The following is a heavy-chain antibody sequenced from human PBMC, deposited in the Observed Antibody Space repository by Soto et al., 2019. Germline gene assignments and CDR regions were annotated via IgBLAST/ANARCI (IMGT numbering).Heavy chain of an antibody. CDR3: ARWAGQVRDYGGPFDY. Sequence: PGPPVKVSCKASGERFTTYGISWVRQAPGQGLEWMGWISTYNTNTNYAPKFQGRLLLTTDTSTTTAHMELRSLRPDDTAVYYCARWAGQVRDYGGPFDYWGQGTLVTVSS. V-gene: IGHV1-18*04. J-gene: IGHJ4*02. CDR1: GERFTTYG. CDR2: ISTYNTNT. D-gene: IGHD4-17*01.